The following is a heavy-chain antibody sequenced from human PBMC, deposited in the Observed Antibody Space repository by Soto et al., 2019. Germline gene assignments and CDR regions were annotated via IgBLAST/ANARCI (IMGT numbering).Heavy chain of an antibody. V-gene: IGHV1-18*04. CDR1: GYIFSTYG. CDR2: ISAYNGNT. CDR3: ARESSGWYPFDY. Sequence: QVQLVQSGAEVKKPGASVKVSCKASGYIFSTYGISWVRQAPGQGLEWMGWISAYNGNTNYAQKLQGRVTMTTDTSTSTAYMELRGLRSDDTAVYYCARESSGWYPFDYWGQGTLVTVSS. J-gene: IGHJ4*02. D-gene: IGHD6-19*01.